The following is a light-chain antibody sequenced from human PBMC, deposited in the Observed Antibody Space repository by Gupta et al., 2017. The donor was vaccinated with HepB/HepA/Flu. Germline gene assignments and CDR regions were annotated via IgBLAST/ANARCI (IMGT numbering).Light chain of an antibody. CDR1: TSDVGGYDY. J-gene: IGLJ2*01. V-gene: IGLV2-14*03. Sequence: QSALTQPASVSGSPGQSITIPCTGTTSDVGGYDYVSWYQQHPGKAPKLMIYAGSNRPSGVSNRFSGSKSGNSASLTISGLQAEDEADYYCSSYTTSSTLFGGGTKLTVL. CDR3: SSYTTSSTL. CDR2: AGS.